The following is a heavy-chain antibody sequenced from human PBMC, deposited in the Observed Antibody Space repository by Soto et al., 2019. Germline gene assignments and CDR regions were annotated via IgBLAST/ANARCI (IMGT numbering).Heavy chain of an antibody. J-gene: IGHJ5*02. D-gene: IGHD1-20*01. V-gene: IGHV4-30-4*01. CDR1: GGSISSGGSY. Sequence: SLTCTVSGGSISSGGSYWGWIRQPPGKGLEWIGYIYYSGNTYFNPSLKSRVTLSVDTSKNQFSLNLNSVTAADTAVYFCARYTASKRCFDAWGQGTLVTVSS. CDR2: IYYSGNT. CDR3: ARYTASKRCFDA.